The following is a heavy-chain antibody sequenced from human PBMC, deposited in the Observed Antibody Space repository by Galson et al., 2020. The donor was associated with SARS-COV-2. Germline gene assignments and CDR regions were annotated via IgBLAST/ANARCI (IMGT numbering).Heavy chain of an antibody. Sequence: GGSLRLSCAASGFMFSEYEFNWVRQAPGKGLEWMAVISYDGSETDYADSVKGRATISRDNSKNVMSLRMSGLKSEDTAVYYCAKGHSNGYYDLRPFDSWGQELWSSS. J-gene: IGHJ4*01. V-gene: IGHV3-30*18. CDR1: GFMFSEYE. CDR2: ISYDGSET. D-gene: IGHD6-19*01. CDR3: AKGHSNGYYDLRPFDS.